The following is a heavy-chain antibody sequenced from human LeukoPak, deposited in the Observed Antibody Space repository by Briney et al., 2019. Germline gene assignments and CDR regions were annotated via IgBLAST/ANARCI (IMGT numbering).Heavy chain of an antibody. CDR2: IKHDGTGK. Sequence: GGSLRLSCAASGFTFSSYYMAWVRQAPGKGLGWVANIKHDGTGKNYVDSVKGRFTISRDNAKSSLFLQMNSLRAEDTALYYCARDSDGDLDHWGQGTLVTVSS. CDR1: GFTFSSYY. V-gene: IGHV3-7*01. D-gene: IGHD4-17*01. J-gene: IGHJ4*02. CDR3: ARDSDGDLDH.